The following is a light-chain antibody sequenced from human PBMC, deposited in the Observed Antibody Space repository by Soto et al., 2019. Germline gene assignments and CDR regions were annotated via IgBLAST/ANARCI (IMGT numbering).Light chain of an antibody. J-gene: IGKJ5*01. CDR1: QSFSSTY. Sequence: EIVLTQSPGTLSLSPGERVTLSFMASQSFSSTYLAWYQQKPGQAPRLLIYGASIRPTGIPDRFSGSGSGTDFTLTISRLEPADFAVYYCQQYVTSPITFGQGTRLE. CDR3: QQYVTSPIT. V-gene: IGKV3-20*01. CDR2: GAS.